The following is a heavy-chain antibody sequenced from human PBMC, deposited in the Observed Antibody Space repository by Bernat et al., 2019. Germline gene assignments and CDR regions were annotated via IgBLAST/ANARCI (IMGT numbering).Heavy chain of an antibody. CDR3: AREGWRYCSGGSGYSGRYFDL. Sequence: QVQLVESGGGLVKPGGSLRLSCAASGFTFSDYYMSWIRQAPGKGLDWVSYISSSSSYTNYADSVKGRFTISRDNAKNSLYLQMNSLRDEDTAVYYWAREGWRYCSGGSGYSGRYFDLWGRGTLVTVSS. J-gene: IGHJ2*01. D-gene: IGHD2-15*01. V-gene: IGHV3-11*06. CDR1: GFTFSDYY. CDR2: ISSSSSYT.